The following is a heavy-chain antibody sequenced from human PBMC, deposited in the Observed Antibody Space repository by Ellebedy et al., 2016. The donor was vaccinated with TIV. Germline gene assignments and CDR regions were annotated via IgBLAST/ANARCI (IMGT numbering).Heavy chain of an antibody. V-gene: IGHV1-18*04. J-gene: IGHJ6*02. CDR1: GYSFTSYG. D-gene: IGHD6-6*01. CDR2: IIAYNGNT. CDR3: AREDFLSSSSSDHYVMDV. Sequence: AASVKVSCKASGYSFTSYGISWVRQAPGQGLEWMGWIIAYNGNTNFTQKFQGRVTMTRDTSTNTVYMELSSLRSEDTAVYYCAREDFLSSSSSDHYVMDVWGQGTTVTVSS.